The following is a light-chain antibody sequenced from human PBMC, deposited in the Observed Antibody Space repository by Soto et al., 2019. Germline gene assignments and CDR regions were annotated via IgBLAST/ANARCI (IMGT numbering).Light chain of an antibody. J-gene: IGKJ1*01. CDR1: QTLLHSNGYNY. CDR2: LGS. Sequence: DIVMTQSPLSLPVTPGEPASISCRSSQTLLHSNGYNYLDWYLQKPRQSPQLLISLGSDRASGVPDRFTGSGSGTDFTLKISRVEAEDVGVYYCMQSLQTPWTFGQGTSVGIK. CDR3: MQSLQTPWT. V-gene: IGKV2-28*01.